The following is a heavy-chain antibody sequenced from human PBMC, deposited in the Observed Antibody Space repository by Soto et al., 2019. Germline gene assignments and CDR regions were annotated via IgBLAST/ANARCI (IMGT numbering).Heavy chain of an antibody. Sequence: ASVKVSCKASGFTFTGHYIHWVRQAPGQGLEWMGWINPNSGGTSYAQKFQGRLTMTTDTSITTAYMELSRLSSDDTAFYYCAKSGSLFRPSLGYFDYWGQGPLVTVS. CDR1: GFTFTGHY. D-gene: IGHD1-1*01. J-gene: IGHJ4*02. CDR3: AKSGSLFRPSLGYFDY. CDR2: INPNSGGT. V-gene: IGHV1-2*02.